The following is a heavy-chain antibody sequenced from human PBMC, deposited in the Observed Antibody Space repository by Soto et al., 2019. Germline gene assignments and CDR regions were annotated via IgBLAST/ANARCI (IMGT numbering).Heavy chain of an antibody. V-gene: IGHV3-23*01. CDR2: ISGSGGST. CDR3: AKDTYYDSSGYLDY. Sequence: GGSLRLSCAASGFTFSSYAMSWVRQAPGKGLEWVSAISGSGGSTYYADSMKGRFTISRDNSKNTLYLQMNSLRAEDTAVYYCAKDTYYDSSGYLDYWGQGTLVTVSS. D-gene: IGHD3-22*01. J-gene: IGHJ4*02. CDR1: GFTFSSYA.